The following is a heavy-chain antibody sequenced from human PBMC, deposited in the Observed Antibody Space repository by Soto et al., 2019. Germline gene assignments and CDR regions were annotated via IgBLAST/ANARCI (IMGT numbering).Heavy chain of an antibody. CDR2: IIPILGIA. J-gene: IGHJ5*02. D-gene: IGHD3-22*01. V-gene: IGHV1-69*04. CDR3: ARDEAGYYDSSGPYNWFDP. Sequence: SVKVSCKASGGTFSSYTISWVRQAPGQGLEWMGRIIPILGIANYAQKFQGRVTITADKSTSTAYMELSSLRSEDTAVYYCARDEAGYYDSSGPYNWFDPWGQGTLVTV. CDR1: GGTFSSYT.